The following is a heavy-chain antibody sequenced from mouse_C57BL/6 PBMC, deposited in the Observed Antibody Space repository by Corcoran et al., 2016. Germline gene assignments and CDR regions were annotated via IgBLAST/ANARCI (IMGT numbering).Heavy chain of an antibody. V-gene: IGHV1-18*01. CDR1: GYTFTDYN. Sequence: EVQLQQSGPELVKPGASVKIPCKASGYTFTDYNMDWVKQSHGKSLEWIGDINPNNGGTIYNQKFKGKATLTVDKSSSTAYMELRSLTSEDTAVYYCARRFLYGNYWYFDVWGTGTTVTVSS. CDR3: ARRFLYGNYWYFDV. CDR2: INPNNGGT. D-gene: IGHD2-1*01. J-gene: IGHJ1*03.